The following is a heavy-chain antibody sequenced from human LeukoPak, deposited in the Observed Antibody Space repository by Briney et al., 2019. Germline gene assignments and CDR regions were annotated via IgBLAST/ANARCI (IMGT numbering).Heavy chain of an antibody. CDR2: IYNGGSP. Sequence: SETLSLTCAVYGGSFSGYYWSWIRQPPGKGLEWIGYIYNGGSPNYNPALKSRVTISVDTSKNQFSLKLSSVTAADTAVYYCARFWGYYYYYMDVWGKGTTVTVSS. V-gene: IGHV4-59*01. CDR3: ARFWGYYYYYMDV. D-gene: IGHD3-16*01. J-gene: IGHJ6*03. CDR1: GGSFSGYY.